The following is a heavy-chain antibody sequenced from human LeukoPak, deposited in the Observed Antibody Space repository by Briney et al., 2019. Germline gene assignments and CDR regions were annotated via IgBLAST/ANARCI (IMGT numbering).Heavy chain of an antibody. CDR1: GFSFSSYN. D-gene: IGHD2-15*01. V-gene: IGHV3-21*01. CDR3: AREIAGYCSGGSCSTYYYYYMDV. Sequence: GGSLRLSCAASGFSFSSYNMNWVRQTPGKGLEWVSSITSSSTYTFYADSVKGRFIISRDNSKNTLYLQMNSLRAEDTAVYYCAREIAGYCSGGSCSTYYYYYMDVWGKGTTVTISS. CDR2: ITSSSTYT. J-gene: IGHJ6*03.